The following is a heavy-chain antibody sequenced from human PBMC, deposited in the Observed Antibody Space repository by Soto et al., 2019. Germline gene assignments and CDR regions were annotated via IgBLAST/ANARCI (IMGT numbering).Heavy chain of an antibody. CDR3: ARAAAAYYFDY. CDR1: GFTFSNYA. CDR2: ISASGGST. Sequence: GGSLRLSCAASGFTFSNYALSWVRQAPGKGLEWVSIISASGGSTYYADSVKGRFTISRDNSKNTLYLQMNSLRAEDTAVYYCARAAAAYYFDYWGQGTLVTVSS. D-gene: IGHD6-25*01. V-gene: IGHV3-23*01. J-gene: IGHJ4*02.